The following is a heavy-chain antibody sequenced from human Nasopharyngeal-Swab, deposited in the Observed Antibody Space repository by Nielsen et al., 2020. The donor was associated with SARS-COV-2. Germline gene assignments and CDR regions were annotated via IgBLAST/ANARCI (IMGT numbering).Heavy chain of an antibody. D-gene: IGHD6-19*01. J-gene: IGHJ4*02. CDR1: GDRVSSNTAA. Sequence: SQTLSLTCAISGDRVSSNTAAWNWIRQSPSSGLEWLGRTYYRSMWNNDYAVSVRGRITINPDPSKNQFSLQLNSVTPEDTAAYYCARIAVAVSPVWGQGTLVTVSS. V-gene: IGHV6-1*01. CDR3: ARIAVAVSPV. CDR2: TYYRSMWNN.